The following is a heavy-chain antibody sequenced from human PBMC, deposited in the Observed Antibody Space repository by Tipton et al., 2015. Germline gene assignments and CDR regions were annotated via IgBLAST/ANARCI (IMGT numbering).Heavy chain of an antibody. J-gene: IGHJ4*02. V-gene: IGHV3-48*01. Sequence: GSLRLSCAASGFTFSSYSMNWVRQSPGKGLEWLSYISYDGSTIHYADSVKGRFTISRDNSKNTLYLQMNSLRAEDTAVYYCAEQSGYWGQGTLVTVSS. CDR1: GFTFSSYS. CDR2: ISYDGSTI. D-gene: IGHD1/OR15-1a*01. CDR3: AEQSGY.